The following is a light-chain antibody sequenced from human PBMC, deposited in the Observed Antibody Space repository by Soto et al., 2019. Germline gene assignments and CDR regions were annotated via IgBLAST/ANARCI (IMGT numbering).Light chain of an antibody. CDR2: EVS. Sequence: QSVLTQPPSASGSPGQSVTISCTGTSSDVGAYNYVSWHQQLPGKAPKLIIYEVSKRPSGVPDRFSGSKSGNTASLTASGLQAEDEADYYCTSYAGTYSFFYVFGTGTKVTVL. CDR1: SSDVGAYNY. V-gene: IGLV2-8*01. J-gene: IGLJ1*01. CDR3: TSYAGTYSFFYV.